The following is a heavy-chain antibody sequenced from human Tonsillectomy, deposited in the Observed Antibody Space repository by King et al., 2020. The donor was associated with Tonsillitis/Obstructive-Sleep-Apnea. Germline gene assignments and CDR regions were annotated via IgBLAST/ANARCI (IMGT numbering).Heavy chain of an antibody. V-gene: IGHV3-33*01. CDR1: GFTFNTYG. CDR3: TRVREYGMDV. CDR2: IWFDGSNK. Sequence: VQLVESGGGVVQPGRSLRLSCAASGFTFNTYGMHWVRQAPGKGLEWVAVIWFDGSNKYYADSVKGRFTNSRDNFKNTLYLQMNSLRAEDTAVYYCTRVREYGMDVWGQGTTVTVSS. J-gene: IGHJ6*02.